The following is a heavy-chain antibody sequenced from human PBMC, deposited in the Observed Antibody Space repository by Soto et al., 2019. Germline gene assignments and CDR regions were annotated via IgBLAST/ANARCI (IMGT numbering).Heavy chain of an antibody. CDR3: VKTVAVAAHYFDY. Sequence: GGSLRLSCSASGFTFSSYAMHWVRQAPGKGLEYVSAISSNGGSTYYADSVKGRFTISRDNSKNTLYLQMSSLRAEDTAVYYCVKTVAVAAHYFDYWGQGTLVTVSS. CDR2: ISSNGGST. D-gene: IGHD6-19*01. J-gene: IGHJ4*02. V-gene: IGHV3-64D*09. CDR1: GFTFSSYA.